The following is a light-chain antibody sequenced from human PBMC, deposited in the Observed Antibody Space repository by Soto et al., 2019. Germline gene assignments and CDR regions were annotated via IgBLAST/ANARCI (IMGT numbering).Light chain of an antibody. J-gene: IGKJ2*01. CDR1: QGISNY. CDR3: LQHNSYPYT. CDR2: AAS. Sequence: DLQMTQSPSAMSASVGDRVTINCRASQGISNYLAWFQQKPGKVPKRLIYAASSLQNGDPSRCSGSGSGTEFTLTISSLQPEDFATEDYLQHNSYPYTFGQGTKLEIK. V-gene: IGKV1-17*03.